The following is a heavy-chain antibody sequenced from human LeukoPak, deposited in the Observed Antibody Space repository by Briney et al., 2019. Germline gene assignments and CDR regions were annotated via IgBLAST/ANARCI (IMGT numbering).Heavy chain of an antibody. V-gene: IGHV3-66*04. CDR2: ISSGGTT. J-gene: IGHJ4*02. D-gene: IGHD4-17*01. Sequence: PGGSLRLSCAASGFTFSSYEMSWVRQAPGKGLEWVSLISSGGTTYYAHSVKGRFTISRDNSKNTLFLQMNSLRGEDTAVYYCARRGYGDYAPFDYWGQGTLVTVSS. CDR1: GFTFSSYE. CDR3: ARRGYGDYAPFDY.